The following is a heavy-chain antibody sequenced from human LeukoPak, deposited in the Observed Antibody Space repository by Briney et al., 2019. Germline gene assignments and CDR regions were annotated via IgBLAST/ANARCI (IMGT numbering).Heavy chain of an antibody. CDR1: GYSFTSYW. V-gene: IGHV5-51*01. D-gene: IGHD2-2*01. CDR3: ARRYCSSTSCYGDLDY. J-gene: IGHJ4*02. Sequence: EESLKISCKGSGYSFTSYWIGWVRQMPGKGLEWMGIIYPGDSDTRYSPSFQGQVTISADKSISTAYLQWSSLKASDTAMYYCARRYCSSTSCYGDLDYWGQGTLVTVSS. CDR2: IYPGDSDT.